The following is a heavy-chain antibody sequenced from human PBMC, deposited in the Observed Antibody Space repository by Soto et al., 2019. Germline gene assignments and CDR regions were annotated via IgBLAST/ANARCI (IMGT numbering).Heavy chain of an antibody. CDR3: AKGGPTSLNWFGP. Sequence: AETLALTCAVSGESISSGYYWAWIRQPPGKWLEWIGSIYHSGTTYYNPSLKSRVTISVDTSKNQFSLKLSSVTAADSAVYYCAKGGPTSLNWFGPWGQGALVTVSS. V-gene: IGHV4-38-2*01. CDR2: IYHSGTT. J-gene: IGHJ5*02. D-gene: IGHD2-15*01. CDR1: GESISSGYY.